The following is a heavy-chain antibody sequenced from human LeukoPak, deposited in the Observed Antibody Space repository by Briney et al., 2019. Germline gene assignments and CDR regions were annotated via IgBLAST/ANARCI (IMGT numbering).Heavy chain of an antibody. Sequence: GRSLTLSCAASGFTFSSFGMHWVRQAPGKGLEWVAVIWYDASNKYYVDSVKGRFTVSRDNSKNTLYLQMNSLRAEDSAVYFCARDTTYYYDSNGYYYFDYWGQGTLVTVSS. CDR3: ARDTTYYYDSNGYYYFDY. CDR1: GFTFSSFG. J-gene: IGHJ4*02. D-gene: IGHD3-22*01. CDR2: IWYDASNK. V-gene: IGHV3-33*01.